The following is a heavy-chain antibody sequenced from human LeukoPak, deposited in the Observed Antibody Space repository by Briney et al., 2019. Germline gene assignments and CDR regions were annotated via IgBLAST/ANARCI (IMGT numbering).Heavy chain of an antibody. CDR3: ARDYPGGSYGNY. CDR1: GGTFISYA. V-gene: IGHV1-69*04. CDR2: IIPILGIA. Sequence: ASVKVSCKASGGTFISYAISWVRQAPGQGLEWMGRIIPILGIANYAQKFQGRVTITADKSTSTAYMELSSLRSEDTAVYYCARDYPGGSYGNYWGQGTLVTVSS. J-gene: IGHJ4*02. D-gene: IGHD1-26*01.